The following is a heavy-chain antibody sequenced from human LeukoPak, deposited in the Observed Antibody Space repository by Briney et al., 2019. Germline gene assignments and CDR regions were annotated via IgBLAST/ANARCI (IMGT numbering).Heavy chain of an antibody. CDR1: GYSISSGYY. D-gene: IGHD4-17*01. Sequence: PSETLSLTCTVSGYSISSGYYWGWIRQPPGKGLEWIGSIYHSGSTYYNPSLKSRVTISADTSKNQFSLKLSSVTAADTAVYYCARKVTVTINIDYWGQGTLVTVSS. V-gene: IGHV4-38-2*02. CDR3: ARKVTVTINIDY. J-gene: IGHJ4*02. CDR2: IYHSGST.